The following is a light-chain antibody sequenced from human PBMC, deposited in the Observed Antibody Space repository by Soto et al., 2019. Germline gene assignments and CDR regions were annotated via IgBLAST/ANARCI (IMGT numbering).Light chain of an antibody. CDR3: QQRSNWPVT. CDR1: QSVRRY. Sequence: EIVLTQSPATLSLYPGERATLSCRASQSVRRYLAWYQQKPGQTPRLLIYDASNRATDIPARFSGSGSGTDFTLTISSLEPEDFAVYYCQQRSNWPVTFGQGTRVEIK. CDR2: DAS. J-gene: IGKJ1*01. V-gene: IGKV3-11*01.